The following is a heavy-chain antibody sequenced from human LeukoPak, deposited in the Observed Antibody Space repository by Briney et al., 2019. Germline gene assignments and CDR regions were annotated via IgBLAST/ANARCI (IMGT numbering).Heavy chain of an antibody. V-gene: IGHV4-4*07. CDR3: SRWYSGPFDY. Sequence: SETLSLTRNVSGDSISSYYWSWIRQPPGKGLEWIGHIYTNGSPNYNPSPTGRVTMSLETSKNHISLKLNSITAAHTTAYYCSRWYSGPFDYWGQEILVTVSS. CDR2: IYTNGSP. J-gene: IGHJ4*02. CDR1: GDSISSYY. D-gene: IGHD3-10*01.